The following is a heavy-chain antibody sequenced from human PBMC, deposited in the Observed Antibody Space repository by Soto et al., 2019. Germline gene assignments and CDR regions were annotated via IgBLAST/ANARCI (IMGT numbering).Heavy chain of an antibody. D-gene: IGHD5-12*01. Sequence: QVQLVESGGGVVQPGRSLRLSCAASGFTFSSYAMHWVRQAPGNGLEWVAVISYDGSNKYYADSVKGRFTISRDNSKNTLYLQMNSLRAEDTAVYYCAIKLSESGYVFDYWGQGTLVTVSS. CDR2: ISYDGSNK. V-gene: IGHV3-30-3*01. CDR1: GFTFSSYA. CDR3: AIKLSESGYVFDY. J-gene: IGHJ4*02.